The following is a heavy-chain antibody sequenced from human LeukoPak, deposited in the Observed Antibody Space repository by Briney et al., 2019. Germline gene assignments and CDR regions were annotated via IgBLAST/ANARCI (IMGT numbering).Heavy chain of an antibody. CDR3: ARAITMIDLDAFDI. CDR2: ISSSSSTI. CDR1: GGSISSSSYY. D-gene: IGHD3-22*01. J-gene: IGHJ3*02. Sequence: PSETLSLTCTVSGGSISSSSYYWGWVRQAPGKGLEWVSYISSSSSTIYYADSVKGRFTISRDNAKNSLYLQMNSLRDEDTAVYYCARAITMIDLDAFDIWGQGTMVTVSS. V-gene: IGHV3-48*02.